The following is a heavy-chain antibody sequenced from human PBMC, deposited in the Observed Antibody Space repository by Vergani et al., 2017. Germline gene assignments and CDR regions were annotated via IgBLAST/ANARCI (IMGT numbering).Heavy chain of an antibody. CDR3: ARGPMVRGVITNGGFDP. CDR2: IYTSGST. V-gene: IGHV4-61*02. Sequence: QVQLQESGPGLVKPSQTLSLTCTVSGGSISSGSYYWSWIRQPAGKGLEWIGRIYTSGSTNYNPSLKSRVTISVDTSQNQFSLKLSSVTAADTAVYYCARGPMVRGVITNGGFDPCGQGTLVTVSS. D-gene: IGHD3-10*01. J-gene: IGHJ5*02. CDR1: GGSISSGSYY.